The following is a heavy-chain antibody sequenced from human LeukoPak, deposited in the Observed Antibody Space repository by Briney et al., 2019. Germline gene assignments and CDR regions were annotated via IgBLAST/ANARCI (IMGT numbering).Heavy chain of an antibody. Sequence: ASVKVSCKASGSTITDYYIHWVQQAPGQGLEWMGWMNPNSGNTGYAQKFQGRVTMTRNTSISTAYMELSSLRSEDTAVYYCAKWGKYYSSGWYYYYYGMDVWGQGTTVTVSS. CDR3: AKWGKYYSSGWYYYYYGMDV. CDR1: GSTITDYY. J-gene: IGHJ6*02. V-gene: IGHV1-8*02. D-gene: IGHD6-19*01. CDR2: MNPNSGNT.